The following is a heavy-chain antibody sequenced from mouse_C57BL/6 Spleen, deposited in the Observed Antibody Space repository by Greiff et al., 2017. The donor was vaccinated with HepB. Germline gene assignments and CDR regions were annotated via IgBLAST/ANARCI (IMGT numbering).Heavy chain of an antibody. V-gene: IGHV1-15*01. CDR3: TRGDGYLLDY. D-gene: IGHD2-3*01. J-gene: IGHJ2*01. Sequence: QVQLQQSGAELVRPGASVTLSCKASGYTFTDYEMHWVKQTPVHGLEWIGAIDPETGGTAYNQKFKGKAILTADKSSSTAYMELRSLTSEDSAVYYCTRGDGYLLDYWGQGTTLTVSS. CDR2: IDPETGGT. CDR1: GYTFTDYE.